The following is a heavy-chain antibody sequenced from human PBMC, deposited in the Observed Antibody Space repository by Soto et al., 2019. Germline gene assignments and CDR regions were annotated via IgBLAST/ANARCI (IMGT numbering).Heavy chain of an antibody. Sequence: GESLKISCAASGFTVSSNYMSWVRQAPGKGLEWVSVIYSGGSTYYADSVKGRFTISRDNSKNTLYLQMNSLRAEDTAVYYCARHHDYGDYGPLVDSWGQGTLVTVSS. J-gene: IGHJ4*02. CDR1: GFTVSSNY. D-gene: IGHD4-17*01. V-gene: IGHV3-66*04. CDR2: IYSGGST. CDR3: ARHHDYGDYGPLVDS.